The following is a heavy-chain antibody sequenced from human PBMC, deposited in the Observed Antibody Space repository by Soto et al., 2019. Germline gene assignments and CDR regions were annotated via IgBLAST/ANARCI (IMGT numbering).Heavy chain of an antibody. J-gene: IGHJ5*02. Sequence: QVHLVQSGAEEKKPGASVKVSCKTSGYTFTSYSIHWVRKAPGQRLEWMGWINVGNSDTEYSQKFEGRFTITRDTSASTVNMELRSLSSEDTAVYYCARGGNDYSNYGWFDPWGQGTLVTISS. CDR2: INVGNSDT. CDR3: ARGGNDYSNYGWFDP. D-gene: IGHD4-4*01. V-gene: IGHV1-3*05. CDR1: GYTFTSYS.